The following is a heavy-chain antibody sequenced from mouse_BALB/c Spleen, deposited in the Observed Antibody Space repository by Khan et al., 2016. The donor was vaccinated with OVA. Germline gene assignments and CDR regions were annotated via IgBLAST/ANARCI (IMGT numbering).Heavy chain of an antibody. CDR3: ASGRLLLRCAGYYDY. V-gene: IGHV3-2*02. Sequence: EVELVESGPGLLKPSQSLSLTCTVTGYSITSDYAWNWIRQFPGNKLEWMAYLGYSGSTTDNPSPRSRISITRDTTKNQFFLQLTSGTTEETATNYCASGRLLLRCAGYYDYWGQGTTLTVSS. D-gene: IGHD1-1*01. J-gene: IGHJ2*01. CDR2: LGYSGST. CDR1: GYSITSDYA.